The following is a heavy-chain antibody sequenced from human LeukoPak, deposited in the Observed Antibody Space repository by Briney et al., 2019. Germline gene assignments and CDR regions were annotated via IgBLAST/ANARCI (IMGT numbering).Heavy chain of an antibody. D-gene: IGHD2/OR15-2a*01. CDR3: ANLWASNYYYYMDV. CDR2: IRYDGSNK. J-gene: IGHJ6*03. CDR1: GFTFSSYG. V-gene: IGHV3-30*02. Sequence: GGSLRLSCAASGFTFSSYGMHWVRQAPGKGLEWVTFIRYDGSNKYYADSVKGRFTISRDNSKNTLYLQMNSLRAEDTAVYYCANLWASNYYYYMDVWGKGTTVTVSS.